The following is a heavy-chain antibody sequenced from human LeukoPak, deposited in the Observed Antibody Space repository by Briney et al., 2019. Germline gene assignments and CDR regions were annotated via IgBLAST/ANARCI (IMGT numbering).Heavy chain of an antibody. CDR3: AKDERIAAAGEYFDY. Sequence: GGSLRLSCAASGFTFSSYAMSWVRQAPGEGLEWVSAISGSGGSTYYADSVKGRFTISRDNSKNTLYLQMNSLRAEDTAVYYCAKDERIAAAGEYFDYWGQGTLVIVSS. CDR1: GFTFSSYA. J-gene: IGHJ4*02. CDR2: ISGSGGST. V-gene: IGHV3-23*01. D-gene: IGHD6-13*01.